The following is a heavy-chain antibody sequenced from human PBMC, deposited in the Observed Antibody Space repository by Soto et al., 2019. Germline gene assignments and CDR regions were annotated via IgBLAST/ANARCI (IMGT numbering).Heavy chain of an antibody. CDR2: IYYSGTT. Sequence: SETLSLTCTASDGSIRSSSYYWGWLRQPPGKGLEWIGSIYYSGTTYYYPSLNNRVTISVDTSKNQFSLKLKSVTAADTAVYYCARRGEYGGYYFDYWGQGTLVTVSS. V-gene: IGHV4-39*01. J-gene: IGHJ4*02. D-gene: IGHD7-27*01. CDR1: DGSIRSSSYY. CDR3: ARRGEYGGYYFDY.